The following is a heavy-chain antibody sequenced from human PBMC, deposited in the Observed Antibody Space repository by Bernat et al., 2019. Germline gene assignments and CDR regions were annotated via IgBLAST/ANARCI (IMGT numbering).Heavy chain of an antibody. V-gene: IGHV1-69*12. CDR3: ASEGGDGSGYFDY. CDR2: IIPIFGTA. J-gene: IGHJ4*02. D-gene: IGHD5-24*01. Sequence: QVQLVQSGAEVKKPGSSVKVSCKASGGTFSSYAISWVRQAPGQGLEWMGGIIPIFGTANYAQKFQARVTIPGGESTSTAYMGLGSLGSGGRAVYCWASEGGDGSGYFDYWGQGTLVTVSS. CDR1: GGTFSSYA.